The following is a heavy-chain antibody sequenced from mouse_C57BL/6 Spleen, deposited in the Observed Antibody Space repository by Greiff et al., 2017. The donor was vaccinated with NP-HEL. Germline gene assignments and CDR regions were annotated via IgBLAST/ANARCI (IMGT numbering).Heavy chain of an antibody. CDR2: IYPRSGNT. Sequence: LQESGAELARPGASVKLSCKASGYTFTSYGISWVKQRTGQGLEWIGEIYPRSGNTYYNEKFKGKATLTADKSSSTAYMELRSLTSEDSAVFISAHGGLRRDVPYACWGTGTLVTVSA. J-gene: IGHJ3*01. CDR3: AHGGLRRDVPYAC. D-gene: IGHD2-4*01. CDR1: GYTFTSYG. V-gene: IGHV1-81*01.